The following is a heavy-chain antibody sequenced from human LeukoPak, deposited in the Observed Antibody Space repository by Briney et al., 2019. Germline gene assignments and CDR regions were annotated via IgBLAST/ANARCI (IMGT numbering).Heavy chain of an antibody. V-gene: IGHV1-18*01. J-gene: IGHJ4*02. CDR3: ASRGYSGYKWGFDY. CDR2: ISTYNGNT. Sequence: ASVKVSCKASGYTFTSHGISWVRQAPGQGLEWMGWISTYNGNTNYAQKFQGRVTITADESTSTAYMELSSLRSEDTAVYYCASRGYSGYKWGFDYWGRGTLVTVSS. D-gene: IGHD5-12*01. CDR1: GYTFTSHG.